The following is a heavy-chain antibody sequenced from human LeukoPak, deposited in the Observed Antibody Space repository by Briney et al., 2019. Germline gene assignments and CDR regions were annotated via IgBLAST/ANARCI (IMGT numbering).Heavy chain of an antibody. CDR3: ARVKTNWGILYYFDY. CDR2: IIPIFGTA. CDR1: GGTFSSYA. D-gene: IGHD7-27*01. J-gene: IGHJ4*02. V-gene: IGHV1-69*01. Sequence: SVKVSCKASGGTFSSYAISWVRQAPGQGLEWMGGIIPIFGTANYAQTFQGRVTITADESTSTAYMELSSLRSEDTAVYYCARVKTNWGILYYFDYWGQGTLVTVSS.